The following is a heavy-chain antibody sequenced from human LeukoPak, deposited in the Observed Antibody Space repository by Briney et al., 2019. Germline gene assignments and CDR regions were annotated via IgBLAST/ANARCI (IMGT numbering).Heavy chain of an antibody. V-gene: IGHV3-21*01. CDR3: ARAPLAVAGHFYYYMDV. Sequence: GGSLRLSCAASGFTFSSYSMNWVRQAPGKGLEWVSSISTSSYISYANSVKGRFTISRDNAKTALYLQMNSLRAEDTAVYYCARAPLAVAGHFYYYMDVWGKGTTVTVSS. D-gene: IGHD6-19*01. J-gene: IGHJ6*03. CDR2: ISTSSYI. CDR1: GFTFSSYS.